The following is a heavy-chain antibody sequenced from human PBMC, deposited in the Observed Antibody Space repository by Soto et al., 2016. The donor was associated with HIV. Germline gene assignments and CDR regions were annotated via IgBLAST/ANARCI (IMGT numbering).Heavy chain of an antibody. Sequence: QVQLQESGPGLVTSSQTVSLTCSVSGGSTSSGTYYWNWIRQSAAKGLEWIGRVYKSGVANYNPSFSSRVTISVDTSKNQISLTLNSVTATDTATYYCARDRAAFLNYYYMDVWGTGTTVSVSS. J-gene: IGHJ6*03. CDR1: GGSTSSGTYY. CDR3: ARDRAAFLNYYYMDV. D-gene: IGHD3-10*01. CDR2: VYKSGVA. V-gene: IGHV4-61*02.